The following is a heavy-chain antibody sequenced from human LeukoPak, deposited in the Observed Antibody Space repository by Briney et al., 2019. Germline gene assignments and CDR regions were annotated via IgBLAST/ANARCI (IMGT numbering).Heavy chain of an antibody. V-gene: IGHV3-23*01. CDR1: GFTFSNFG. D-gene: IGHD3-22*01. CDR3: AKTNGYYDY. CDR2: ISGGGDTT. J-gene: IGHJ4*02. Sequence: PGGSLRLSCAASGFTFSNFGMSRVRQAPGRGLEWVSGISGGGDTTYYAESVKGRFTISRDNSKNALFLQMNSLSAEDTAVYYCAKTNGYYDYWGQGTLVAVSS.